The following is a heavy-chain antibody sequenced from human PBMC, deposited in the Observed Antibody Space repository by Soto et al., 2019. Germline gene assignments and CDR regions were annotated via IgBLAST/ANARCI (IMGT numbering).Heavy chain of an antibody. CDR1: RVAFSKFI. D-gene: IGHD3-22*01. CDR2: IIPIFGTA. Sequence: SVTVSCKASRVAFSKFIVTWVRQAPGLGLEWVGGIIPIFGTANYAQKFQGRVTITADESTSTSYMEVNSLKTEDTAVYYCTTDANYYDSSGYYGGMDVWGQGTTVTVSS. V-gene: IGHV1-69*13. J-gene: IGHJ6*02. CDR3: TTDANYYDSSGYYGGMDV.